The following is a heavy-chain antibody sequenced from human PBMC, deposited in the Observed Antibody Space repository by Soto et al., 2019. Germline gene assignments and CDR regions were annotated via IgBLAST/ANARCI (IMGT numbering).Heavy chain of an antibody. CDR1: WGSISSYD. D-gene: IGHD4-17*01. Sequence: SETLSLTCTVSWGSISSYDGSWIRQPPGKGLEWIGYIYYSGSTNYNPSLKSRVTISVDTSKNQFSLKLSSVTGADTDVYYCARAASGDYDYFDYWGQGTLVTFSS. V-gene: IGHV4-59*01. CDR2: IYYSGST. CDR3: ARAASGDYDYFDY. J-gene: IGHJ4*02.